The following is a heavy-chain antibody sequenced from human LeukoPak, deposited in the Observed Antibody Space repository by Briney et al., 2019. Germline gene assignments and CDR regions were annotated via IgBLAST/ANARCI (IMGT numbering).Heavy chain of an antibody. V-gene: IGHV4-59*11. D-gene: IGHD4-17*01. CDR3: ARDPTTVTKGLDV. CDR1: GGSFSSHY. CDR2: ISYIGST. J-gene: IGHJ3*01. Sequence: SETLSRTCTVSGGSFSSHYWSWIRQPPGKGLEWIGYISYIGSTNYNPSLKSRVTISVDTSKKQFSLKLSSVTAADTAVYYCARDPTTVTKGLDVWGQGTMVTVSS.